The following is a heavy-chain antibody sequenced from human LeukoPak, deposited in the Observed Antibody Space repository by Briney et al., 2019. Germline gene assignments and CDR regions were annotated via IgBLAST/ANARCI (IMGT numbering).Heavy chain of an antibody. CDR1: GFTFSDYE. D-gene: IGHD3-10*01. V-gene: IGHV3-20*04. CDR2: INWNGGST. Sequence: GGSLRLSCAASGFTFSDYEMNWVRQAPGKGLEWVSGINWNGGSTGYADSVKGRFTISRDNAKNSLYLQVSSLRAEDTAWYYCARGQNYYGSGSQTFDIWGQGTMVTVSS. J-gene: IGHJ3*02. CDR3: ARGQNYYGSGSQTFDI.